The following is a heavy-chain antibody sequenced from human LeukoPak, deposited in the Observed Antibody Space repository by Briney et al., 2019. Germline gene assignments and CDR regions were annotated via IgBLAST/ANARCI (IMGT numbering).Heavy chain of an antibody. V-gene: IGHV1-69*06. D-gene: IGHD5-24*01. CDR3: ASFQDGYNLGY. Sequence: GASVKVSCKASGGTFSSYAISWVRQAPGQGLEWMGGIIPIFGTANYAQKFQGRVTITADKSTSTAYMELSSLRSEDTAVRYCASFQDGYNLGYWGQGTLVTVSS. J-gene: IGHJ4*02. CDR2: IIPIFGTA. CDR1: GGTFSSYA.